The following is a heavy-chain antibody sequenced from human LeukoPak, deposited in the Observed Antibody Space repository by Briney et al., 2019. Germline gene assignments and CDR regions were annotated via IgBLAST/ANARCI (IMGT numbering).Heavy chain of an antibody. J-gene: IGHJ6*02. Sequence: GGSLRLSCGASGFTFSSYGMHWGRQAPGKGLGWVAVISYDGSNKYYADSVKGRFTISRDNSKNTLYLQMNSLRAEDTAVYYCAKDSSSWYESYYYYGMDVWGQGTTVTVSS. D-gene: IGHD6-13*01. V-gene: IGHV3-30*18. CDR2: ISYDGSNK. CDR3: AKDSSSWYESYYYYGMDV. CDR1: GFTFSSYG.